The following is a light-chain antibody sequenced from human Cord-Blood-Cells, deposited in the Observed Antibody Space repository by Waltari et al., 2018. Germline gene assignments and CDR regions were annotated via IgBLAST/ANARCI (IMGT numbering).Light chain of an antibody. J-gene: IGLJ3*02. CDR2: DVS. CDR3: SSYTSSSTLV. V-gene: IGLV2-14*01. CDR1: SSDAGGYNY. Sequence: QSALTQPASVSGSPGQSITISCTGTSSDAGGYNYVSWYKQHPGNAPKLMIYDVSNRPSGVSNRFSGSKSGNTASLTISGLQAEDEADYYCSSYTSSSTLVFGGGTKLTVL.